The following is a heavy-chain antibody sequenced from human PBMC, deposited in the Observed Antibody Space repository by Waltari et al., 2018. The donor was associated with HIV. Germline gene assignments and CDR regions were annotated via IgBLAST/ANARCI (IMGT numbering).Heavy chain of an antibody. CDR3: ARDGDHDSSGYLAS. V-gene: IGHV1-69*04. J-gene: IGHJ4*02. CDR2: IIPLLGIP. CDR1: GGTFPSR. Sequence: QVQLVQSGAEVKKPGSSLKVSCKASGGTFPSRVRQAPGQGLQWMGGIIPLLGIPSYAQNFQGRVSITADEVTSTVYLELTSLRSDDTAVYFCARDGDHDSSGYLASWGQGALVTVSS. D-gene: IGHD3-22*01.